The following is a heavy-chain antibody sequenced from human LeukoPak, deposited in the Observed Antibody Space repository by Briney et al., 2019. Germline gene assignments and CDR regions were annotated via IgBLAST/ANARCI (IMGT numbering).Heavy chain of an antibody. CDR1: GGSISSYY. J-gene: IGHJ4*02. Sequence: SETLSLTCTVSGGSISSYYWSWIRQPPGKGLEWIGYIYYSGSTNYNPSLKSRVTISVDTSKNQFSLKLSSVTAADTAVYYCARGKAAVTPFDYWGQGTLVTVSS. CDR2: IYYSGST. CDR3: ARGKAAVTPFDY. D-gene: IGHD6-25*01. V-gene: IGHV4-59*01.